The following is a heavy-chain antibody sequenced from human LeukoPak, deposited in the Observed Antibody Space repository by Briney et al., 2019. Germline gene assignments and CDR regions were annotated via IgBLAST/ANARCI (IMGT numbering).Heavy chain of an antibody. V-gene: IGHV1-18*01. CDR3: ARAQYYYDSSGYYYVDAFDI. CDR1: GYTFTSYG. D-gene: IGHD3-22*01. CDR2: ISAYNGNT. J-gene: IGHJ3*02. Sequence: ASVKVSCKASGYTFTSYGISWVRQAPGQGLEWMGWISAYNGNTNYAQKLQGRVTMTTDTSTSTAYMELRSLRSDDTAVYYCARAQYYYDSSGYYYVDAFDIWGQGTMVTVSS.